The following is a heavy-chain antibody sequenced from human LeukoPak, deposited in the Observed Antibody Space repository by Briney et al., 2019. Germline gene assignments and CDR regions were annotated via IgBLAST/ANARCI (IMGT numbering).Heavy chain of an antibody. V-gene: IGHV4-59*01. CDR1: GGSISSYY. J-gene: IGHJ4*02. Sequence: PSETLSLTCTASGGSISSYYWSWIRQPPGKGLEWIGYIYYSGSTNYNPSLKSRVTISVDTSKNQFSLKLSAVTAADTAVYYCARCGSGWYGGFDYWGQGTLVTVSS. CDR3: ARCGSGWYGGFDY. D-gene: IGHD6-19*01. CDR2: IYYSGST.